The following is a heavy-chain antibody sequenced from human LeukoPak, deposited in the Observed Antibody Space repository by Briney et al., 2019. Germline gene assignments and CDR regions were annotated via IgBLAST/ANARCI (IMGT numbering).Heavy chain of an antibody. CDR1: GGSISSYY. Sequence: SETLSLTCTVSGGSISSYYWSWIRQPPGKGLEWIGYIYYSGSTNYNPSLKSRVTISVDTSKNQFSLKLSSVTAADTAVCYCARDRGIAAAVHTTRYYFDYWGQGTLVTVSS. D-gene: IGHD6-13*01. CDR2: IYYSGST. V-gene: IGHV4-59*01. J-gene: IGHJ4*02. CDR3: ARDRGIAAAVHTTRYYFDY.